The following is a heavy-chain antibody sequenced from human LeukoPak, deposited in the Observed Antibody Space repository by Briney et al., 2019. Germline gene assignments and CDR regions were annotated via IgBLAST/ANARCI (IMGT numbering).Heavy chain of an antibody. CDR3: AREKLDIVIVPGRESSFYYYYYMDV. V-gene: IGHV4-34*01. D-gene: IGHD2-2*03. J-gene: IGHJ6*03. CDR1: GGSFSNYY. CDR2: INHSGST. Sequence: PSETLSLTCAVYGGSFSNYYWTWIRQPPGKGLEWIGEINHSGSTNYNPSLKSRVTISVDTSKNQFSLKLSSVTAADTAVYYCAREKLDIVIVPGRESSFYYYYYMDVWGKGTTVTISS.